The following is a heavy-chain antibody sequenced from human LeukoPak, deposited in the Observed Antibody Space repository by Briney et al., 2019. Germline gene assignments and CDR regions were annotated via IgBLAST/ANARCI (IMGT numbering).Heavy chain of an antibody. D-gene: IGHD3-22*01. CDR3: ARVHQFRLGSDSSGYYHAYFDY. Sequence: SETLSLTCTVSGGSISSYYWSWIRQPPGKGLEWIGYIYYSGSTNYNPSLKSRVTISVDTSKNQFSLKLSSVTAADTAVYYCARVHQFRLGSDSSGYYHAYFDYWGQGTLVTVSS. V-gene: IGHV4-59*08. J-gene: IGHJ4*02. CDR2: IYYSGST. CDR1: GGSISSYY.